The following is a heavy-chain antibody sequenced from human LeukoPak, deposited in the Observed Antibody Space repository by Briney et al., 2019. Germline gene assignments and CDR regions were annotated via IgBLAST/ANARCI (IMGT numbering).Heavy chain of an antibody. D-gene: IGHD3-3*01. CDR1: GFTFSSYW. V-gene: IGHV3-74*01. J-gene: IGHJ6*02. Sequence: GGSLRLSCAASGFTFSSYWMHWVRQAPGKGLVWVSRINSDGSSTSYADSVKGRFTISRDNAKNTLYLQMNSLRAEDTAVYYCARDLFLSGYSYNPAYYYYYGMDVWGQGTTVTVSS. CDR3: ARDLFLSGYSYNPAYYYYYGMDV. CDR2: INSDGSST.